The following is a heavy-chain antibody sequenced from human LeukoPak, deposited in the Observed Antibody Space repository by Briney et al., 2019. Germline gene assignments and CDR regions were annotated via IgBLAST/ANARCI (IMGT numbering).Heavy chain of an antibody. CDR3: ARGSPIIMIVPYLGAFDI. D-gene: IGHD3-22*01. CDR1: GFTFSSYW. V-gene: IGHV3-74*01. Sequence: GGSLRLSCAASGFTFSSYWMHWVRQAPGKGLVWVSRTNSDGSSTSYADSVKGRFTISRDNAKNTLYLQMNSLRAEDTAVYYCARGSPIIMIVPYLGAFDIWGQGTMVTVSS. J-gene: IGHJ3*02. CDR2: TNSDGSST.